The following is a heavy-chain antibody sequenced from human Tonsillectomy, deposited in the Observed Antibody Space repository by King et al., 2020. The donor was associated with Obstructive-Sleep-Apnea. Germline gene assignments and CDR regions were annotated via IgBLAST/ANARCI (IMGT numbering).Heavy chain of an antibody. Sequence: VQLVESGGGVVQPGTSLRLSCAASGFSVNTYGMHWVRQSPGKGLEWVAVLWHDGSNKYYADSAKGRFSISRDNSKNTLYLQMNSLRLEDTAVYYCARDRDYGDYGGKYFFGMEVWGQGTTVTVSS. CDR1: GFSVNTYG. J-gene: IGHJ6*02. D-gene: IGHD4-17*01. V-gene: IGHV3-33*01. CDR2: LWHDGSNK. CDR3: ARDRDYGDYGGKYFFGMEV.